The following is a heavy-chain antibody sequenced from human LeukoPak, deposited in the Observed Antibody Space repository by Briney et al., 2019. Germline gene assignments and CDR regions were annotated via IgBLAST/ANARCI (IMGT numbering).Heavy chain of an antibody. CDR3: AREWPKAARPPYYGMDV. D-gene: IGHD6-6*01. CDR2: INPNSSGT. CDR1: GYTFTGYY. J-gene: IGHJ6*02. V-gene: IGHV1-2*06. Sequence: ASVKVSCKASGYTFTGYYMHWARQAPGQGLEWMGRINPNSSGTNYAQKFQGRVTMTRDTSISTAYMELSRLRSDDTAVYYCAREWPKAARPPYYGMDVWGQGTTVTVSS.